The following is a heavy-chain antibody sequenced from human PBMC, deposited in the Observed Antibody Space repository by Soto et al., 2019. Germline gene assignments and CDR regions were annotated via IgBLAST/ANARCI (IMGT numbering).Heavy chain of an antibody. CDR1: GFTFSSYA. J-gene: IGHJ4*02. CDR3: AKDLSETYIMITFGGVIGTWDY. V-gene: IGHV3-23*01. D-gene: IGHD3-16*02. Sequence: GGSLRLSCAASGFTFSSYAMSWVRQAPGKGLEWVSAISGSGGSTYYADSVKGRFTISRDNSKNTLYLQMNSLRAEDTAVYYCAKDLSETYIMITFGGVIGTWDYWGQGTLVTVSS. CDR2: ISGSGGST.